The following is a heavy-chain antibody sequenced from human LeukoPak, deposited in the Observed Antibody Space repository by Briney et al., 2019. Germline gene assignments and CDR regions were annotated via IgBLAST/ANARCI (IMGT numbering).Heavy chain of an antibody. D-gene: IGHD2-15*01. Sequence: ASVKVSCKASGYTFTSYYMHWVRQAPGQGLEWMGIINPSGGSTSYAQKFQDRVTMTRDTSISTAYMELSRLRSDDTAMYYCARGYCSGGSCYSVENWFDPWGQGTLVTVSS. CDR2: INPSGGST. CDR1: GYTFTSYY. V-gene: IGHV1-46*01. CDR3: ARGYCSGGSCYSVENWFDP. J-gene: IGHJ5*02.